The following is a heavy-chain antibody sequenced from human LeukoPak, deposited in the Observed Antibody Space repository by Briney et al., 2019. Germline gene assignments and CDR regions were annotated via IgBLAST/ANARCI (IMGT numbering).Heavy chain of an antibody. Sequence: GGSLRLSCAASGFTFSSYRMNWVRQAPGKGLEWVSYISSSGSTIYYADSAKGRFTISRDNAKNSLYLQMNSLRAEDTAVYYCATFYPYYYDSSGSDAFDIWGQGTMVTVSS. D-gene: IGHD3-22*01. CDR3: ATFYPYYYDSSGSDAFDI. CDR1: GFTFSSYR. V-gene: IGHV3-48*04. CDR2: ISSSGSTI. J-gene: IGHJ3*02.